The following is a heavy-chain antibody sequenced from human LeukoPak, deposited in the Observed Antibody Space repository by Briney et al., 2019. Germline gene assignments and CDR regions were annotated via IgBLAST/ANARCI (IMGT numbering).Heavy chain of an antibody. D-gene: IGHD6-19*01. V-gene: IGHV4-4*07. Sequence: SETLSLTCTVSGGSIRSDYWSWVRQPAGKGLEWIGRISGSGTTNYNPSLTSRVTVSVDTSKNQFSLKLNPVTAADTAVYYCARDRGSGWYENWGQGTPVTVSS. CDR2: ISGSGTT. CDR3: ARDRGSGWYEN. J-gene: IGHJ4*02. CDR1: GGSIRSDY.